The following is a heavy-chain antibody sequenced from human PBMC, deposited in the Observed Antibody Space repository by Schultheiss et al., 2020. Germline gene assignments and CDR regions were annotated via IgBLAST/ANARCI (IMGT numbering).Heavy chain of an antibody. Sequence: SETLSLTCAVSGGSISSSNWWSWVRQPPGKGLEWIGSIYYSGSTYYNPSLKSRVTISVDTSKNQFSLKLSSVTAADTAVYYCARGSGYDYVWGSYPPYYYYGMDVWGQGTTVTVSS. J-gene: IGHJ6*02. CDR2: IYYSGST. V-gene: IGHV4-4*02. CDR3: ARGSGYDYVWGSYPPYYYYGMDV. CDR1: GGSISSSNW. D-gene: IGHD3-16*01.